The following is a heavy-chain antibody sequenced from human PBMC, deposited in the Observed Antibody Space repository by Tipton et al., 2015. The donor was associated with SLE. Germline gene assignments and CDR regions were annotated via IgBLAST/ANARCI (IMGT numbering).Heavy chain of an antibody. J-gene: IGHJ6*02. Sequence: TLSLTCTVSGFSISSGYYWSWIRQPPGKGLEWIGYIYFSGSTNYSPSLRSRVAISLDTSKNQFSLKLSSVTAADTAVYFCARDLRPMAVWGPGTTVIVSS. CDR1: GFSISSGYY. CDR2: IYFSGST. V-gene: IGHV4-61*01. CDR3: ARDLRPMAV.